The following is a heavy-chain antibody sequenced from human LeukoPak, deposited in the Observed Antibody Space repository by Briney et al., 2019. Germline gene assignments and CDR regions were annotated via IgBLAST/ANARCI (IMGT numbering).Heavy chain of an antibody. J-gene: IGHJ5*02. D-gene: IGHD5-12*01. V-gene: IGHV3-74*03. CDR2: INTYGTST. Sequence: GSLGLSCAASGFTFSSYWMHWVRQVPGKGLVWVARINTYGTSTTYGDSVEGRFTISRDNAKNTLYLEMNSLRDDDTAVYYCARGSTTVATKDWFDHWGQGTQVTVSS. CDR3: ARGSTTVATKDWFDH. CDR1: GFTFSSYW.